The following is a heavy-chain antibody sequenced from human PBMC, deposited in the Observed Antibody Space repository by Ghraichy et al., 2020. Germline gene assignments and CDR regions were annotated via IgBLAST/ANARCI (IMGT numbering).Heavy chain of an antibody. CDR1: GYTFSSSY. V-gene: IGHV1-46*03. Sequence: ASVKVSCKASGYTFSSSYIYWVRQAPGQGLEWMGIIDPSGASVSYAQRFQGRLTMTRDSSTSTVYMKLSSLRSDDTAVYFCASEYYDSSAYYGSWGRGTLVTVSS. CDR3: ASEYYDSSAYYGS. CDR2: IDPSGASV. D-gene: IGHD3-22*01. J-gene: IGHJ5*02.